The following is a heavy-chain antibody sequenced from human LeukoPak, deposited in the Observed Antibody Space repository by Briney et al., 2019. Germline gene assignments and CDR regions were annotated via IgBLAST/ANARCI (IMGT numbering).Heavy chain of an antibody. V-gene: IGHV4-30-2*01. Sequence: PSETLSLTCAVSGGSISSGGYSWSWIRQPPGKGLEWIGYIYHSGSTYYNPSLKSRVTISVDRSKNQFSLKLSSVTAADTAVYYCARGYCSGGSCRGGAFDIWGQGTVVTVSS. D-gene: IGHD2-15*01. CDR3: ARGYCSGGSCRGGAFDI. CDR1: GGSISSGGYS. CDR2: IYHSGST. J-gene: IGHJ3*02.